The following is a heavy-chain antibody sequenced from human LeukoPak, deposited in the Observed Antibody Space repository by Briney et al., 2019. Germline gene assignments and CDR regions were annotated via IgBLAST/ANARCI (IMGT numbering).Heavy chain of an antibody. D-gene: IGHD2-2*01. Sequence: ASVKVSCKASGYTFTGYYMHWVRQAPGQGLEWMGWINPNSGGTNYAQKFQGRVTMTRDTSISTAYMELSRLRSDDTAVYYCARDSTARRLWTAQLLLHAFDIWGQGTMVTVSS. CDR2: INPNSGGT. J-gene: IGHJ3*02. CDR3: ARDSTARRLWTAQLLLHAFDI. CDR1: GYTFTGYY. V-gene: IGHV1-2*02.